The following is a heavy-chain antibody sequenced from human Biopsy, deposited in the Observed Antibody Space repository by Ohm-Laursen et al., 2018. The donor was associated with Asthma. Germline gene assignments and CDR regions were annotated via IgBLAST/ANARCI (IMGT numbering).Heavy chain of an antibody. CDR3: ARPAAPFGGDWFDP. D-gene: IGHD2-2*01. V-gene: IGHV3-7*01. CDR2: INGDGSQK. CDR1: GFTFGNFW. Sequence: GSLRLSCAASGFTFGNFWMSWGRQTPGKGLEWVATINGDGSQKSYVDSVTGRFTISRDNAKNSLYLQMNSLRAEDTAVYYCARPAAPFGGDWFDPWGQGTLVTVSS. J-gene: IGHJ5*02.